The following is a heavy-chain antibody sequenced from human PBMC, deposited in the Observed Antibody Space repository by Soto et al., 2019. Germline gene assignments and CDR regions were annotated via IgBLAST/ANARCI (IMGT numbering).Heavy chain of an antibody. Sequence: ASVKVSCKASGYTFTGYYMHWVRQAPGQGLEWMGWINPNSGGTNYAQKFQGWVTMTRDTSISTAYMELSRLRSDDTAVYYCARECIAARPYYYYYYGMDVWGQGTTVTVSS. CDR3: ARECIAARPYYYYYYGMDV. CDR1: GYTFTGYY. D-gene: IGHD6-6*01. CDR2: INPNSGGT. V-gene: IGHV1-2*04. J-gene: IGHJ6*02.